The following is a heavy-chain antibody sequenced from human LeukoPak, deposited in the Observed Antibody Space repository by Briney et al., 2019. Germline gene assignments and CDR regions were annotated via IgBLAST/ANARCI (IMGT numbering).Heavy chain of an antibody. CDR3: ARKEYGDPSRAFHI. V-gene: IGHV4/OR15-8*01. D-gene: IGHD4-17*01. J-gene: IGHJ3*02. Sequence: PSETLSLTCGVSGGSITTSHWWSWVRRAPGKGLEWIGEIYHSGSTNYNPSLKSRVTISVDKSQNQFSLKVKSMTAADTAVYYCARKEYGDPSRAFHIWGQGTVVTVSS. CDR2: IYHSGST. CDR1: GGSITTSHW.